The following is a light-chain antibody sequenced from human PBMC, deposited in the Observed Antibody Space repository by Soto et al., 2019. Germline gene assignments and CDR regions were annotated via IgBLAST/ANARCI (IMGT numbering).Light chain of an antibody. Sequence: EIVLTQSPATLSLSPGERATLSCRASENVGNFLAWYQQKPGQAPRLLIYDASNRATGIPARFSGSGSGTEFPLTISSLEPEDFAVYYCQQRSNWPPLTFGGGTKVEIK. J-gene: IGKJ4*01. CDR2: DAS. CDR3: QQRSNWPPLT. CDR1: ENVGNF. V-gene: IGKV3-11*01.